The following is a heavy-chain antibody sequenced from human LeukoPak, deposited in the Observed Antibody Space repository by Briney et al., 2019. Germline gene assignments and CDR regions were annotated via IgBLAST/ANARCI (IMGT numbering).Heavy chain of an antibody. CDR1: GFTFSTFA. J-gene: IGHJ4*02. CDR2: ISGSGGST. D-gene: IGHD3-22*01. Sequence: GGSLRLSCVASGFTFSTFAMSWVRQAPGKGLEWVSAISGSGGSTYYADSVKGRFTISRDNSKNTLYLQMNSLRAEDTAVYYCAKVAPGIVVVITTVLDYWGQGTLVTVSS. CDR3: AKVAPGIVVVITTVLDY. V-gene: IGHV3-23*01.